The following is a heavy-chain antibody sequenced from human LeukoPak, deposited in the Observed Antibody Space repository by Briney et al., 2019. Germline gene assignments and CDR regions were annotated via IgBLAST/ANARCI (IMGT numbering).Heavy chain of an antibody. Sequence: GASVKVSCKASGYTFTGYYMHWVRQAPGQGLEWMGGISAYNGNTNYAQKLQGRVTMTTDTSTSTAYMELRSLRSDDTAVYYCARGFIEDIVVVPTAILWFDPWGQGTLVTVSS. V-gene: IGHV1-18*04. D-gene: IGHD2-2*02. CDR3: ARGFIEDIVVVPTAILWFDP. CDR2: ISAYNGNT. J-gene: IGHJ5*02. CDR1: GYTFTGYY.